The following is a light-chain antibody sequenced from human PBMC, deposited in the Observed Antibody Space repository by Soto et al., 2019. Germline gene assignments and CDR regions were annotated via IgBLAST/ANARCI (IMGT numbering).Light chain of an antibody. CDR3: QQYVSSPTT. CDR2: DAS. CDR1: QSVSSSY. V-gene: IGKV3D-20*01. Sequence: EIVLTQSPATLSLSPGERATLSCGASQSVSSSYLAWYQQKPGLAPRLLIYDASSRATGIPDRFSGSGSGTDFTLTISRLEPEDFAVYYCQQYVSSPTTFGPGTKIDIK. J-gene: IGKJ3*01.